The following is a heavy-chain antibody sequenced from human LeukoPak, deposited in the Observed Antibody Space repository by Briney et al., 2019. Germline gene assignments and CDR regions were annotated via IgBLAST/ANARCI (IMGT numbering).Heavy chain of an antibody. D-gene: IGHD5-18*01. CDR1: GGSISSGSYY. Sequence: SQTLSLTCTVSGGSISSGSYYWSWIRQPAGKGLEWIGRIYTSGSTNHNPSLKSRVTISVDTSKNQFSLKLSSVTAADTAVYYCAREERAMVYFDYWGQGTLVTVSS. CDR2: IYTSGST. V-gene: IGHV4-61*02. CDR3: AREERAMVYFDY. J-gene: IGHJ4*02.